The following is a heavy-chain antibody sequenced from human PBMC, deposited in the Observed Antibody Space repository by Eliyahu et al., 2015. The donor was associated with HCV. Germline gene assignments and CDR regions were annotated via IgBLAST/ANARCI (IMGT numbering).Heavy chain of an antibody. CDR2: ISGSGGST. D-gene: IGHD2-15*01. Sequence: EVQLLESGGGLVQPGGSLRLSXXASGFTSSSYAMSWVRQAPGKGLEWVSAISGSGGSTYYADSVKGRFTISRDNSKNTLYLQMNSLRAEDTAVYYCAKDKMVVAAIDYWGQGTLVTVSS. J-gene: IGHJ4*02. V-gene: IGHV3-23*01. CDR1: GFTSSSYA. CDR3: AKDKMVVAAIDY.